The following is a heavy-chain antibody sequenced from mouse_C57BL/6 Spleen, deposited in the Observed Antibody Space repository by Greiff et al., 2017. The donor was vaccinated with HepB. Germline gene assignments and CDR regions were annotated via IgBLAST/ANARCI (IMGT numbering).Heavy chain of an antibody. CDR1: GYTFTDYY. CDR2: INPNNGGT. CDR3: ARTTREYDSSFDY. J-gene: IGHJ2*01. Sequence: VQLQQSGPELVKPGASVKISCKASGYTFTDYYMNWVKQSHGKSLEWIGDINPNNGGTSYNQKFKGKATLTVDKSSSTAYMELRSLTSEDSAVYYWARTTREYDSSFDYWGQGTTLTVSS. V-gene: IGHV1-26*01. D-gene: IGHD1-1*01.